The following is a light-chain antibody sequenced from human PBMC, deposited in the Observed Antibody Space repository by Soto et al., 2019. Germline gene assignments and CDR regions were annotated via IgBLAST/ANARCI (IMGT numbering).Light chain of an antibody. V-gene: IGLV1-44*01. CDR2: DNY. Sequence: QSVLTQPPSASGTPGQTVTISCSGSSSNLGTNTVNWYQQIPGTAPKFLIYDNYRRPSGVPDRFSGSQSGTSASLAISGLQFEDDADYYYAAWDDSLDRPVFGGGTKLTVL. J-gene: IGLJ2*01. CDR1: SSNLGTNT. CDR3: AAWDDSLDRPV.